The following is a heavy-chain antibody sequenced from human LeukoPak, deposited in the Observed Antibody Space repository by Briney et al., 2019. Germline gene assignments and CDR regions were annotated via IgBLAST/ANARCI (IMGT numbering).Heavy chain of an antibody. CDR3: ARVPREIASI. CDR1: GYTFTSYD. Sequence: GASVKVSCKASGYTFTSYDINWVRQATGQGLEWMGYMNPASGNTGYARKFQGRVTMTTDTSISTAYMGLSSLRSEDTAVYYCARVPREIASIWGQGTMVTVSS. D-gene: IGHD3-16*02. V-gene: IGHV1-8*01. CDR2: MNPASGNT. J-gene: IGHJ3*02.